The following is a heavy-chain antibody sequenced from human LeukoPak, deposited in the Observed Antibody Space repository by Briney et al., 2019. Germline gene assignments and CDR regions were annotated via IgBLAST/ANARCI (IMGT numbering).Heavy chain of an antibody. CDR3: AHRRPDSSGYWTYGAFDI. J-gene: IGHJ3*02. D-gene: IGHD3-22*01. CDR2: IYWDDDK. CDR1: GFSLSTSGVG. V-gene: IGHV2-5*02. Sequence: SGPTLVNPTQALTLTCTFSGFSLSTSGVGVGWIRQPPGKALEWLALIYWDDDKRYSPSLKSRLTITKDTSNNLVVLLMANMDPVDSATYYCAHRRPDSSGYWTYGAFDIWGQGTLVTVSS.